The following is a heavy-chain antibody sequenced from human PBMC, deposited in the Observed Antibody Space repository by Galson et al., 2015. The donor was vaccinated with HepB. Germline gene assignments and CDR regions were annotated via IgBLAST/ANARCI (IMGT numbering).Heavy chain of an antibody. Sequence: PALVKPTQPLTLTCSYSGFSLAAAGAGVAWIRQSPGKAPEWLAPIYLDDDQRYSSSLRSRLTISQDTSTNQVVLRMTNMDPTDTGTYYCAHRDYYDSSGALVGGAFDVWGPGTMVIVSS. CDR1: GFSLAAAGAG. CDR3: AHRDYYDSSGALVGGAFDV. D-gene: IGHD3-22*01. V-gene: IGHV2-5*02. J-gene: IGHJ3*01. CDR2: IYLDDDQ.